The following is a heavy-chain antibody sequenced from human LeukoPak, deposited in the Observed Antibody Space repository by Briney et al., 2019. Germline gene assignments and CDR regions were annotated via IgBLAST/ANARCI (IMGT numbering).Heavy chain of an antibody. Sequence: PSETLSLTCTVSGGSFSSGSYSWNWVRQPAGKGLEWIGRIYTSGSTNYNPSLKSRVTISVDTSKTQFSLKLSSVTAADTAVYYCARHLFYYYMDVWGKGTTVTVSS. V-gene: IGHV4-61*02. CDR1: GGSFSSGSYS. CDR3: ARHLFYYYMDV. CDR2: IYTSGST. J-gene: IGHJ6*03.